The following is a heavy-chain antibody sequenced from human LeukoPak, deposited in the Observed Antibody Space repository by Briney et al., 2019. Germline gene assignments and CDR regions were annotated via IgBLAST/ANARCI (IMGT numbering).Heavy chain of an antibody. D-gene: IGHD5-18*01. V-gene: IGHV4-39*07. J-gene: IGHJ5*02. CDR3: ARGQGYSYGYEWFDP. CDR2: IYYSGST. CDR1: GGSISSSSYY. Sequence: TSETLSLTCTVPGGSISSSSYYWGWIRQPPGKGLEWIGSIYYSGSTYYNRSLKSRVTISVDTSKNQFSLKLSSVTAADTAVYYCARGQGYSYGYEWFDPWGQGTLVTVSS.